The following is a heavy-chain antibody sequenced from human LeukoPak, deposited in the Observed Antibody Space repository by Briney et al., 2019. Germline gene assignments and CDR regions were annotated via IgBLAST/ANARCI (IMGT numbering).Heavy chain of an antibody. V-gene: IGHV3-23*01. D-gene: IGHD3-10*01. CDR2: ISGSGGTT. CDR1: GFTFSSYP. Sequence: GGSLRLSCAASGFTFSSYPMSWVRQAPGKGLEWVSVISGSGGTTYYADSVKGRFTISRDNSKNTLYLQMNSLRAEDTAVYYCARDTSGSYKAFDIWGQGTMVTVSS. J-gene: IGHJ3*02. CDR3: ARDTSGSYKAFDI.